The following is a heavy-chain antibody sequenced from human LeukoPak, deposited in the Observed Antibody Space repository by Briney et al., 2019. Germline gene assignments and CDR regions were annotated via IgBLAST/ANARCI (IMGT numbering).Heavy chain of an antibody. Sequence: TSETLSLTCAVYGGSFSGYYWSWIRQPPGKGLEWIGEINHSGSTNYNPSLKSRVTISVDTSKNQFSLKLSSVTAADTAVYYCARHGDRWQWLVRHWFDPWGQGTLVTVSS. CDR3: ARHGDRWQWLVRHWFDP. CDR2: INHSGST. D-gene: IGHD6-19*01. V-gene: IGHV4-34*01. J-gene: IGHJ5*02. CDR1: GGSFSGYY.